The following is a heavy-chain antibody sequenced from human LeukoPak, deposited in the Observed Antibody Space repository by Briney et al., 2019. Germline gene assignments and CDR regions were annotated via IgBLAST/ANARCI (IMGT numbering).Heavy chain of an antibody. J-gene: IGHJ4*02. CDR2: IIPIFGTA. Sequence: SVKVSCKASGGTFSSYAISWVRQAPGQGLEWMGGIIPIFGTANYAQKFQGRVTITADESTSTAYMELSSLRSEDTAVYYCARALGPYYDSSGYSDYWGQGTLVTVSS. V-gene: IGHV1-69*13. CDR3: ARALGPYYDSSGYSDY. D-gene: IGHD3-22*01. CDR1: GGTFSSYA.